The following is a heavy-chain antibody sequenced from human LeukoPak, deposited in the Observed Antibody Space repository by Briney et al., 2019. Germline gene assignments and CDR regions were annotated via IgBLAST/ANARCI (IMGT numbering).Heavy chain of an antibody. CDR1: GFTFSSYG. CDR2: ISYDGSNK. Sequence: GRSLRLSCAASGFTFSSYGMHWVRQAPGKGLEWVAVISYDGSNKYYADSVKGRFTISGDNSKNTLYLQMNSLRAEDTAVYYCSKDRLRAGYFDYWGQGTLVTVSS. D-gene: IGHD6-13*01. V-gene: IGHV3-30*18. J-gene: IGHJ4*02. CDR3: SKDRLRAGYFDY.